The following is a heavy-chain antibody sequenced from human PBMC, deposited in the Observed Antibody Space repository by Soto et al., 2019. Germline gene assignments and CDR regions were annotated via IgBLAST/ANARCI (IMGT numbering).Heavy chain of an antibody. V-gene: IGHV1-69*13. CDR3: ATNGSSVVLDS. J-gene: IGHJ4*02. CDR2: IFAMFGSP. Sequence: ASVKVSCKASGDTFYIYTFNWVRQAPGQGLEWMGGIFAMFGSPHNAEKFQHRLTITADDSTTTVYMELSDLRSEDTAVYYCATNGSSVVLDSWGQGTLVTVSS. CDR1: GDTFYIYT. D-gene: IGHD3-10*01.